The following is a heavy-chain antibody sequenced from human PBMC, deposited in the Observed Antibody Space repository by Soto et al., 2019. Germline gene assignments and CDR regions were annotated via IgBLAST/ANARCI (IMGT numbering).Heavy chain of an antibody. CDR3: ARDPTVTEPYNWFGP. CDR2: ISAYNGNT. Sequence: GASVKVSCKASGYTFTSYGISWLRQAPGQGLEWMGWISAYNGNTNYAQKLQGRVTMTTDTSTSTAYMELSSLRSEDTAVYYCARDPTVTEPYNWFGPWGQGTLVTVSS. J-gene: IGHJ5*02. V-gene: IGHV1-18*01. CDR1: GYTFTSYG. D-gene: IGHD4-4*01.